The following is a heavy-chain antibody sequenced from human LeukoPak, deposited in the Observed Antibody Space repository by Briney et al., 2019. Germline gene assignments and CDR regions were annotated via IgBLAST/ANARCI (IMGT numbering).Heavy chain of an antibody. CDR3: ANSHQRFGENYGMDV. J-gene: IGHJ6*02. CDR2: ISGSGGST. D-gene: IGHD3-10*01. V-gene: IGHV3-23*01. CDR1: GFTFSTYA. Sequence: GGSLRLSCAASGFTFSTYAMSWVRQAPGKGLEWVSGISGSGGSTYHADSVKGRFTISRDKSKNTLYLQMNSLRADDTAVYYCANSHQRFGENYGMDVWGQGTTVTVSS.